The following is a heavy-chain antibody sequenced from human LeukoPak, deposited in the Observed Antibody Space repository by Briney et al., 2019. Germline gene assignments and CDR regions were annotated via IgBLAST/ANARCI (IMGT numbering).Heavy chain of an antibody. D-gene: IGHD6-13*01. CDR2: INHSGST. Sequence: KPSETLSLTCAVYGGSFSGYYWSWIRQPPGKGLEWIGEINHSGSTNYNPSLKSRVTISVDTSKNQFSLKLSSVTAADTAVYYCAGGLYRSSWYWADWGQGTLVTVSS. J-gene: IGHJ4*02. CDR1: GGSFSGYY. V-gene: IGHV4-34*01. CDR3: AGGLYRSSWYWAD.